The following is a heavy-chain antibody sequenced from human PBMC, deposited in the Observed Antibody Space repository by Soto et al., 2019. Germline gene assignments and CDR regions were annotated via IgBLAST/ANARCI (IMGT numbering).Heavy chain of an antibody. J-gene: IGHJ4*02. D-gene: IGHD3-22*01. V-gene: IGHV3-23*01. Sequence: EVQLLESGGGLVQPGGSLRLSCAASGFTFSNYAMTWVRQAPGKGLEWVSGIYGSGGSTYYADSVKGRFTISRDNSKNILFLQMNSLRAEETAVYYCAKACNSISPSPDSWGQGILVTVS. CDR2: IYGSGGST. CDR3: AKACNSISPSPDS. CDR1: GFTFSNYA.